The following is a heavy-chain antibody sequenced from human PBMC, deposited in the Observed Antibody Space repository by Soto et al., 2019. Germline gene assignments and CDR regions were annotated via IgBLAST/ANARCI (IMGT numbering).Heavy chain of an antibody. CDR2: ISYDGSNK. D-gene: IGHD4-17*01. Sequence: QVQLVESGGGVVQPGRSLRLSCAASGFTFSSYAMHWVRQAPGKGLEWVAVISYDGSNKYYVDSVKGRFTISRDNSKNPLYLHLNGLGADDNDGSYCARARKVTTRQGYWGQGTLVTVSS. V-gene: IGHV3-30-3*01. J-gene: IGHJ4*02. CDR3: ARARKVTTRQGY. CDR1: GFTFSSYA.